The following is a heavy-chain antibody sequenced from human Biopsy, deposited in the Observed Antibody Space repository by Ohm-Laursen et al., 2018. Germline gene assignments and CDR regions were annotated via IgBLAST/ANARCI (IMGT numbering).Heavy chain of an antibody. D-gene: IGHD1-26*01. CDR3: AAEVGVTVDVGS. CDR1: GFTFRNSV. J-gene: IGHJ5*02. CDR2: IDVGSGYA. Sequence: ASVKVSCKASGFTFRNSVVQWVRQARGQRLEWIGWIDVGSGYAVYAQNFQERVTITRDLSTSTANMELSSLRSDDTAVYYCAAEVGVTVDVGSWGQGTLVTVSS. V-gene: IGHV1-58*01.